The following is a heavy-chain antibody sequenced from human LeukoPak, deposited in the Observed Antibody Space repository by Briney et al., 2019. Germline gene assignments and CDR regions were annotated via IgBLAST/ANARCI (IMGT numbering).Heavy chain of an antibody. J-gene: IGHJ4*02. D-gene: IGHD3/OR15-3a*01. CDR1: GFTFSSYW. V-gene: IGHV3-21*01. CDR3: TRAVAADDFSPGY. CDR2: ISSTSRYI. Sequence: PGGSLRLACAASGFTFSSYWMHWVRQGPGKGLEWVSCISSTSRYIYYADSVKGRFTISRDNAKNSVYLQMNSLRAEDTAVYYCTRAVAADDFSPGYWGQGTLVTVSS.